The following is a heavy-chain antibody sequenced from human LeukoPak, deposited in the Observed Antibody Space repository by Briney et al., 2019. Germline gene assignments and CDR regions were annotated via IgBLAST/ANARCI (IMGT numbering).Heavy chain of an antibody. V-gene: IGHV4-4*07. Sequence: SETLSLVWSVAGGSTSNYYWSWIRQPAGKGLEWIGRINVSGNTNYNPSLQSRVTMSLVTSKNQFSLKLSSVTAADTAVYYCVRSRGRGYSDYWGQGTLVTVSS. J-gene: IGHJ4*02. CDR1: GGSTSNYY. CDR3: VRSRGRGYSDY. D-gene: IGHD6-25*01. CDR2: INVSGNT.